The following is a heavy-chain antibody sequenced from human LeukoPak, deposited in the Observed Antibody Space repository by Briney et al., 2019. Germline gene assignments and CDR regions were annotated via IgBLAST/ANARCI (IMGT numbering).Heavy chain of an antibody. Sequence: PGGSLRLSCTASGFTFNNYAMSWVRQAPGKGLEWVSAISGGGDPTYYADSVKGRFTISRDNSKNTLYLQMNSLRAEDTAVYYCAKDPRGGYSGSWYFDYWGQGTPVTVSS. CDR2: ISGGGDPT. CDR3: AKDPRGGYSGSWYFDY. D-gene: IGHD1-26*01. J-gene: IGHJ4*02. V-gene: IGHV3-23*01. CDR1: GFTFNNYA.